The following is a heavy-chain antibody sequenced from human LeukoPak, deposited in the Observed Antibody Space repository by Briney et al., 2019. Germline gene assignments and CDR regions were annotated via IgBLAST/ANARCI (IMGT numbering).Heavy chain of an antibody. CDR3: AKGYSSSSQGSKVGYFDY. V-gene: IGHV3-9*01. D-gene: IGHD6-6*01. Sequence: PGRSLRLSCAASGFTFDGYAMHWVRQAPGKGLEWVSGISWNSGSIGYADSVKGRFTISRDNAKNSLYLQMNSLRAEDTALYYCAKGYSSSSQGSKVGYFDYWGQGTLVTVSS. CDR1: GFTFDGYA. J-gene: IGHJ4*02. CDR2: ISWNSGSI.